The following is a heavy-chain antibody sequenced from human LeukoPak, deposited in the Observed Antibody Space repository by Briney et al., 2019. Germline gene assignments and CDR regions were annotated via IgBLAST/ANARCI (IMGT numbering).Heavy chain of an antibody. J-gene: IGHJ5*02. CDR3: TRVNLRGSQYNWFDP. D-gene: IGHD1-26*01. V-gene: IGHV1-69*08. CDR2: ITPIIDSA. Sequence: SVKVSCKASGGTLRSHIFSWVRQAPGQGLEWMGRITPIIDSAKYAQNFQDRVTITADTSTATIYMELSSLTFEDTAVYFCTRVNLRGSQYNWFDPWGQGTLVTVSS. CDR1: GGTLRSHI.